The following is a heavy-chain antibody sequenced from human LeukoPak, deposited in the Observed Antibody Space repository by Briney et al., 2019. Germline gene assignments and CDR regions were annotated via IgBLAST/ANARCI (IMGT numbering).Heavy chain of an antibody. V-gene: IGHV4-59*08. D-gene: IGHD5-18*01. Sequence: SETLSLTCTVSGGSISSYYWSWIRQPPGKGLERIGYIYYSGSTNYNPSLKSRVTISVDTSKNQFSLKLSSVTAADTAVYYCARQNTAMANAFDIWGQGTMVTVSS. CDR1: GGSISSYY. J-gene: IGHJ3*02. CDR2: IYYSGST. CDR3: ARQNTAMANAFDI.